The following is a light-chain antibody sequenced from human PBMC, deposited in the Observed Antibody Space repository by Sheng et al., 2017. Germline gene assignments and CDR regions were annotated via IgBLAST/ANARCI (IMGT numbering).Light chain of an antibody. Sequence: QSVLTQPPSASGTPGXRVTISCSGSSSNIGSNTVTWYQQVPGTSPKLLIYSNNQRPSGVPGRFSGSKSGTSASLAISGLQSEDEADFYCATWDDSLNAWVFGGGTKLTVL. CDR3: ATWDDSLNAWV. CDR2: SNN. CDR1: SSNIGSNT. V-gene: IGLV1-44*01. J-gene: IGLJ3*02.